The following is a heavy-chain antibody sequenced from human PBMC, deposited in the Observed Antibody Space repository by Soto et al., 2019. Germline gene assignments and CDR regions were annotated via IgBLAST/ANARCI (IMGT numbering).Heavy chain of an antibody. J-gene: IGHJ6*02. CDR2: FDPEDGET. V-gene: IGHV1-24*01. CDR3: ATATLLAIEKNYYGMAV. D-gene: IGHD2-2*01. Sequence: QVQLVQSGAELKKPGASVKVSCKVSGYTLTELSIHWLRQAPGKGLEWMGGFDPEDGETINAQKFQGRVTMTEDTSTDTAYLELSSLRSDDTAVYYCATATLLAIEKNYYGMAVWGQGTTFTVSS. CDR1: GYTLTELS.